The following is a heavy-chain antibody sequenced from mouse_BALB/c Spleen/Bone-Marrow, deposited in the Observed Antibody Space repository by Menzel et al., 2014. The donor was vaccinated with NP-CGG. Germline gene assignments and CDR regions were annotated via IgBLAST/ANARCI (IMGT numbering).Heavy chain of an antibody. CDR1: GFTFSSFG. D-gene: IGHD4-1*01. J-gene: IGHJ4*01. CDR3: AGRANWDAMDY. V-gene: IGHV5-17*02. CDR2: ISSGSSTI. Sequence: EVQLQESGGGLVQPGGSRKLSCAASGFTFSSFGMHWVRQAPEKGLERVAYISSGSSTIYYADTVKGRFTISRDNPKNTLFLQMTSLRSEDTAMYYCAGRANWDAMDYWGQGTSVTVSS.